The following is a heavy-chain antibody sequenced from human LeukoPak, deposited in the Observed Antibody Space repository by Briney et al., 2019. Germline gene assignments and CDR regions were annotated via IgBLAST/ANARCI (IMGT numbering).Heavy chain of an antibody. Sequence: GESLKISCKGSGYTFINYWIGWVRQVPGKGLEWMGIIYPRDSETRYRPSFQGQVTILVDKSINAAYLQWSSLKASDTAIYYCATRYGSGTYYPFDYWGQGTLVTVSS. CDR1: GYTFINYW. CDR2: IYPRDSET. CDR3: ATRYGSGTYYPFDY. V-gene: IGHV5-51*01. J-gene: IGHJ4*02. D-gene: IGHD3-10*01.